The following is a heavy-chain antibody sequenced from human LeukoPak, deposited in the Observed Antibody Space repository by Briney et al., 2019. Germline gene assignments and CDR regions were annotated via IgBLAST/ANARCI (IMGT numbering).Heavy chain of an antibody. D-gene: IGHD3-10*01. CDR2: MNANSGDT. J-gene: IGHJ4*02. V-gene: IGHV1-8*01. CDR3: ARSSGSYYNPSDY. Sequence: ASVKVSRKASGYTFTNHDINWVRQATGQGLEWMGWMNANSGDTGYAQKFQGRVTMTRSTSISTAYMELSSLRSEDTAVYYCARSSGSYYNPSDYWGQGTLVTVSS. CDR1: GYTFTNHD.